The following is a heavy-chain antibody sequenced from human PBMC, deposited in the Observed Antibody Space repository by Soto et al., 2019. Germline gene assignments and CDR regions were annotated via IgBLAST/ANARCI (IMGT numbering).Heavy chain of an antibody. J-gene: IGHJ3*02. CDR2: IYYSGST. CDR1: GGSISRGGYY. V-gene: IGHV4-31*03. Sequence: QVQLQESGPGLVKPSQTLSLTCTVSGGSISRGGYYWSWIRQHPGKGLEWIGYIYYSGSTYYNPSLKSRVTISVDTSKNQFSLKLSSVTAADTAVYYCARDSHIVVVPAAMAGPHHAFDIWGQGTMVNVSS. D-gene: IGHD2-2*01. CDR3: ARDSHIVVVPAAMAGPHHAFDI.